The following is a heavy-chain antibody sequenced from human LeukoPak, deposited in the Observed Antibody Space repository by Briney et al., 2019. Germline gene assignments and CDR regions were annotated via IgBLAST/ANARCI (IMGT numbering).Heavy chain of an antibody. CDR3: AKVATLTYFDC. V-gene: IGHV3-23*01. CDR2: IGDSGVPT. J-gene: IGHJ4*02. CDR1: PFTFTTYA. Sequence: GRSLRLSCAASPFTFTTYAMSRARQSPERGLKWVSSIGDSGVPTYYADSVKGRFTISRDNSQNTLYLQMHSLGADDTAVYYCAKVATLTYFDCWGQGTLVTVSS. D-gene: IGHD3-16*01.